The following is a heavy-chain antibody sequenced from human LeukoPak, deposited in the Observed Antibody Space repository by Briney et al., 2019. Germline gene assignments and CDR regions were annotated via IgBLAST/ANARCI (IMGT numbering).Heavy chain of an antibody. D-gene: IGHD3-22*01. CDR2: IYYSGST. J-gene: IGHJ5*02. V-gene: IGHV4-61*01. Sequence: SETLSLTCTVSGGSVSSGSYYWSWIRQPPGKGREWIGYIYYSGSTNYNPSLKSRVTISVDTSKNQFSLKLSSVTAADTAVYYCARDHGGYYDSSGYSWGQGTLVTVSS. CDR1: GGSVSSGSYY. CDR3: ARDHGGYYDSSGYS.